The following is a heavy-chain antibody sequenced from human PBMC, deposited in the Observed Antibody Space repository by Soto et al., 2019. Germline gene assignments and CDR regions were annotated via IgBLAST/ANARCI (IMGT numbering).Heavy chain of an antibody. CDR3: ARWDTVATTRLLNAFDI. D-gene: IGHD5-12*01. J-gene: IGHJ3*02. CDR2: INHRGST. V-gene: IGHV4-34*01. CDR1: GGSFSGYY. Sequence: PSETLSLTCAVYGGSFSGYYWSWIRQPPGKGLEWIGEINHRGSTNYNPSLKSRVTISVDTSKNQFSLKLSSVTAADTALYYCARWDTVATTRLLNAFDIWGQETMVNVS.